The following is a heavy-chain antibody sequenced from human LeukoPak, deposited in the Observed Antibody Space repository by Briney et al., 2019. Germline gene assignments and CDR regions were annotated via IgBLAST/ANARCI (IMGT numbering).Heavy chain of an antibody. Sequence: PGGSLRLSCAGSGFPFSSYAMGWVRQAPGKGLEWVSGIRGSGGSTEYADSVKGRFTISRDNTKNTLFLQMNSLTVEDTAVYYCTRAGRLGYSSAWVASPRMYHYKDAWGKGTTVIVSS. D-gene: IGHD6-19*01. CDR3: TRAGRLGYSSAWVASPRMYHYKDA. CDR1: GFPFSSYA. J-gene: IGHJ6*03. CDR2: IRGSGGST. V-gene: IGHV3-23*01.